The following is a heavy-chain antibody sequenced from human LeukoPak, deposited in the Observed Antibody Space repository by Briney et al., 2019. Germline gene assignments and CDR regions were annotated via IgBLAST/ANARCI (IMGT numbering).Heavy chain of an antibody. J-gene: IGHJ6*02. V-gene: IGHV3-33*08. CDR3: ARAGGDYGMDV. CDR1: GFTFSSLT. D-gene: IGHD3-16*01. Sequence: GGSLRLSCAASGFTFSSLTMNWVRQAPGKGLEWVAVIWYDGSNKYYADSVKGRFTISRDNSKNTLYLQMNSLRAEDTAVYYCARAGGDYGMDVWGQGTTVTVSS. CDR2: IWYDGSNK.